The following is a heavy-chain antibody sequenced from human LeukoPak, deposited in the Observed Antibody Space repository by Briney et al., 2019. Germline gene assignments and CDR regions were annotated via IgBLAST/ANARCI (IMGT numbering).Heavy chain of an antibody. CDR3: VRDGDYSYGLDFDY. Sequence: PGGSLRLSCAASGFTFRSNWMHWVRQVPGKGLEWVSRINSDGSRTAYADSVKGRFTISRDNAKNALYLQMNSLRAEDTAVYYCVRDGDYSYGLDFDYWGQGTLVTVSS. J-gene: IGHJ4*02. CDR1: GFTFRSNW. D-gene: IGHD5-18*01. CDR2: INSDGSRT. V-gene: IGHV3-74*01.